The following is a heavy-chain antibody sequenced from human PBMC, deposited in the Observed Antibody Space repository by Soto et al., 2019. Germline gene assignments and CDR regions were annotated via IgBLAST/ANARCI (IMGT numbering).Heavy chain of an antibody. CDR2: IWYDGSIK. CDR1: GFTFSSYG. Sequence: GGSMRLSCAASGFTFSSYGMHWARKAPGKGLEWVAVIWYDGSIKYYADSVKGRFTISRDNSKNTLYLQMNSLRAEDTAVYYCARSAGYCSSTSCLIFGYYYYGMDVWGQGTTVTVSS. D-gene: IGHD2-2*01. V-gene: IGHV3-33*01. J-gene: IGHJ6*02. CDR3: ARSAGYCSSTSCLIFGYYYYGMDV.